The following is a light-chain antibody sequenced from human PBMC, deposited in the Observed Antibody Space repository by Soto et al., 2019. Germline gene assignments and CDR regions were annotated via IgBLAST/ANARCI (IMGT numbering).Light chain of an antibody. CDR2: GAS. CDR3: KQYGSSPTT. V-gene: IGKV3-20*01. Sequence: EIVLTQSPGTLSLSPGERATLSCRASQSVSSSYLAWYQQKPGQAPRLLIYGASSRATGIPDRFSGSGSGTYFTITISRLEPEDFAVYYYKQYGSSPTTFGQGTKVEIK. J-gene: IGKJ1*01. CDR1: QSVSSSY.